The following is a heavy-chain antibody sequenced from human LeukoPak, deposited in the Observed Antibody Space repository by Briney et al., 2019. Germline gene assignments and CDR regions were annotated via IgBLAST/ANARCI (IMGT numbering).Heavy chain of an antibody. CDR2: IYYSGST. CDR1: GGSISSYY. D-gene: IGHD6-19*01. CDR3: AREAPDSSGWYIGYYFDY. J-gene: IGHJ4*02. V-gene: IGHV4-59*01. Sequence: SETLSLTCTVSGGSISSYYWSWTRQPPGKGLEWIGYIYYSGSTNYNPSLKSRVTISVDTSKNQFSLKLSSVTAADTAVYYCAREAPDSSGWYIGYYFDYWGQGTLVTVSS.